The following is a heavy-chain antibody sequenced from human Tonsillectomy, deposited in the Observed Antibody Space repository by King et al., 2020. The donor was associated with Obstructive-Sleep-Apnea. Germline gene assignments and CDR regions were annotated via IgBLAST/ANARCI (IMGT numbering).Heavy chain of an antibody. CDR1: GFTFSRYA. CDR3: AKDDCGGDCYSFDY. CDR2: ISGRGGST. J-gene: IGHJ4*02. V-gene: IGHV3-23*04. Sequence: VQLVESGGGLVQPGGSLRLSCAASGFTFSRYAMSWVRQAPVKGLEWVSAISGRGGSTYYADSVKARFTISRDNSKNTLYLQMNSLRAEDTAVSYCAKDDCGGDCYSFDYWGQGTLVTVSS. D-gene: IGHD2-21*02.